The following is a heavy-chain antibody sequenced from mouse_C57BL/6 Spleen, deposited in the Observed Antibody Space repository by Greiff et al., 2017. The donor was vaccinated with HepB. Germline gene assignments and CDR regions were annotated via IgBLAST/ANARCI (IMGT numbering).Heavy chain of an antibody. CDR2: ISSGSSTI. CDR1: GFTFSDYG. J-gene: IGHJ2*01. CDR3: AKIYYDYDLYYFDY. Sequence: EVKLVESGGGLVKPGGSLKLSCAASGFTFSDYGMHWVRQAPEKGLEWVAYISSGSSTIYYADTVKGRFTISRDNAKNTLFLQMTSLRSEDTAMYYCAKIYYDYDLYYFDYWGQGTTLTVSS. V-gene: IGHV5-17*01. D-gene: IGHD2-4*01.